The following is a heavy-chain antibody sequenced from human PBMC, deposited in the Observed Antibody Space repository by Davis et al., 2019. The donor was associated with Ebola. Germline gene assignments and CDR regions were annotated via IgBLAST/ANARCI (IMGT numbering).Heavy chain of an antibody. V-gene: IGHV1-69*13. CDR2: IIPIFGTA. D-gene: IGHD2-15*01. Sequence: SVKVSCKASGYTFTSYGISWVRQAPGQGLEWMGGIIPIFGTANYAQKFQGRVTITADESTSTAYMELSSLRSEDTAVYYCARSAPSIVVVVAATQDWYFDLWGRGTLVTVSS. J-gene: IGHJ2*01. CDR3: ARSAPSIVVVVAATQDWYFDL. CDR1: GYTFTSYG.